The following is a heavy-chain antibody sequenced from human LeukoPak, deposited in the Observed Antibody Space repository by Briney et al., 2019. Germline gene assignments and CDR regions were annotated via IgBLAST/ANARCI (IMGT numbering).Heavy chain of an antibody. D-gene: IGHD6-19*01. J-gene: IGHJ6*03. Sequence: GGSLRLSCAASGFTFSSYNMNWVRQAPGKGLEWVSGINWNGGSTTYADSVRGRFTISRGNAKNSLYLQMSSLRAEDTALYYCVRETPIAVAGTIYFYFYMDVWGKGTTVTVSS. CDR1: GFTFSSYN. CDR3: VRETPIAVAGTIYFYFYMDV. V-gene: IGHV3-20*04. CDR2: INWNGGST.